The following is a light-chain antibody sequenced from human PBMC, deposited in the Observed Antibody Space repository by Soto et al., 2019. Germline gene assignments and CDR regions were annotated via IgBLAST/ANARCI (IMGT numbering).Light chain of an antibody. CDR1: QRVSSNY. CDR2: DTS. J-gene: IGKJ1*01. CDR3: QQYDSSPRT. V-gene: IGKV3-20*01. Sequence: EIVLTQSPGTLSLSPGERATLSCRASQRVSSNYLAWYQQKPGQAPRLLIYDTSSRATGIPDRFSGSGSGTDFTLTISRLEPEDFAVDYCQQYDSSPRTFGQGTKVEIK.